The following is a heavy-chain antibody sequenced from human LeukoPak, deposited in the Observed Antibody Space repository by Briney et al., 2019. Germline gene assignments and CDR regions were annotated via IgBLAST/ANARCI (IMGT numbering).Heavy chain of an antibody. CDR2: INQDGSEK. J-gene: IGHJ6*02. CDR1: GFTFSSSW. V-gene: IGHV3-7*01. CDR3: TGHYGMYV. Sequence: GGSLRLSCAASGFTFSSSWMTWVRQAPGKGLEWVANINQDGSEKYYVDSVRGRFTISRANARNSLYLQMHSLRAEDTAVFYCTGHYGMYVWGQGTTVTVSS.